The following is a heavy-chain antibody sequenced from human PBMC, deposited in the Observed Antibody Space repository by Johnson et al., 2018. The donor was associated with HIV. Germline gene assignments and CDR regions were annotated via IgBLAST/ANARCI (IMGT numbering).Heavy chain of an antibody. CDR2: INWDGGST. Sequence: EVLLLESGGGVERPGESLRLSCTASGFTFDDHDMSWVRQLPGKGLEWVSGINWDGGSTGYAGSVKGRFTISRDDSKNTLYVQMNSLKTEDTAFYYCARDFVAFGECTAFDIWGQGTMVTDSS. J-gene: IGHJ3*02. CDR1: GFTFDDHD. V-gene: IGHV3-20*04. D-gene: IGHD3-10*01. CDR3: ARDFVAFGECTAFDI.